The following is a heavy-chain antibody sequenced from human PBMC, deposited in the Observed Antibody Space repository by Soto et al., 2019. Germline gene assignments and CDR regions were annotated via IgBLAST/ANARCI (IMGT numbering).Heavy chain of an antibody. V-gene: IGHV4-39*01. D-gene: IGHD3-10*01. CDR3: ARGRGCFSY. CDR2: IYYSGST. J-gene: IGHJ4*02. CDR1: GGSISSSSYY. Sequence: SETLSLTCTVSGGSISSSSYYWGWIRQPPGKGLEWIGSIYYSGSTYYNPSLKSRVTISVDTSKNQFSLKLSSVTAADTAVYYCARGRGCFSYWGQGTLVTVSS.